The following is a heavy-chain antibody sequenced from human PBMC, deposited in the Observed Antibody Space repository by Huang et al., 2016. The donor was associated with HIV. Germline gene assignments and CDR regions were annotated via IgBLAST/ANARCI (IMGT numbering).Heavy chain of an antibody. D-gene: IGHD2-8*02. CDR2: IDYSGAT. CDR1: GGPISNSSHY. J-gene: IGHJ3*02. V-gene: IGHV4-39*01. CDR3: VGYCTGGTCFEAFDI. Sequence: QLQLQESGPGLVKPSETLSLTCTVSGGPISNSSHYWGWIRPPPGKGLEWIGSIDYSGATHHNPSLKSRVTMSVDASKSQISLNLISVTAADTALYYCVGYCTGGTCFEAFDIWGQGTRVTVSS.